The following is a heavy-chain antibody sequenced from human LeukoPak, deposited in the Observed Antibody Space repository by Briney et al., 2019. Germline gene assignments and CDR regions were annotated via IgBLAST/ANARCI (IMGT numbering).Heavy chain of an antibody. J-gene: IGHJ4*02. CDR2: IWYDGSNK. CDR3: ARQGIAVAGIDY. V-gene: IGHV3-33*01. Sequence: PGRSLRLSCAASGFTFSSYGMHWVRQAPGTGREWVAVIWYDGSNKYYADSVKGRFTISRDNSKNTLYLQMNSLRAEDTAVYYCARQGIAVAGIDYWGQGTLVTVSS. CDR1: GFTFSSYG. D-gene: IGHD6-19*01.